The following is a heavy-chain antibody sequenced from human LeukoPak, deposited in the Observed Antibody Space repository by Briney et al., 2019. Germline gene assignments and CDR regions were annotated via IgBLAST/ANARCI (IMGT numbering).Heavy chain of an antibody. D-gene: IGHD3-9*01. J-gene: IGHJ4*02. Sequence: QPGGSLRLSCAASGFPFRRYAMSWVPQAPGKGLEWVSAISGSGDSTYYADSVNGRFTISRDNFKNTLYLQMNSLRAEDTAVYYCAKALRYFDGQQSQWGQGTLVTVSS. CDR3: AKALRYFDGQQSQ. CDR2: ISGSGDST. V-gene: IGHV3-23*01. CDR1: GFPFRRYA.